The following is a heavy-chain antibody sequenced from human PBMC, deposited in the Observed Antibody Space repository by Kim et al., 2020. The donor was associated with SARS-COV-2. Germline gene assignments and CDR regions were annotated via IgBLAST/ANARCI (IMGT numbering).Heavy chain of an antibody. V-gene: IGHV3-23*01. J-gene: IGHJ4*02. CDR2: FGGLGDT. CDR3: ARTSPPSTSAYFDD. CDR1: GFTFSNYA. Sequence: GGSLRLSCAASGFTFSNYAMSWVRQAPGKGLEWVSTFGGLGDTYYADSVQGRFIISRDNSKNTLYLQMDSLRAEDTAIYYCARTSPPSTSAYFDDWGRGTLVTVSS. D-gene: IGHD1-1*01.